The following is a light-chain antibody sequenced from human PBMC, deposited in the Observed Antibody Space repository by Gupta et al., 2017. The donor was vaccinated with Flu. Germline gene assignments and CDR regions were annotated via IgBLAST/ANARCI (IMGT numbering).Light chain of an antibody. CDR1: QNLLYSSNNKNY. J-gene: IGKJ3*01. V-gene: IGKV4-1*01. Sequence: DIVMTQSPDSLAVSLGERATINCKSSQNLLYSSNNKNYLAWYQHKPGQPPKLLIYWASTRESGVPDRFSGSGSGTDFTLTIISLQAEDVAVYYCHRDETNFFSFGPGTKVHIK. CDR3: HRDETNFFS. CDR2: WAS.